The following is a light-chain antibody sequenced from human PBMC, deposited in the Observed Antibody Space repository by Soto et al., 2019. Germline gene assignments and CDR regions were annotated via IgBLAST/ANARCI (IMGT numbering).Light chain of an antibody. Sequence: QSVLTQPASVSGSPGQSITISCTGASSDLGDYNYVSWYQQHPGKAPKLMIYDVSSRPSGVSDRFSGSKSGNTASLTFSGFQAEDEAGYYCYSCTTPGTYDFATGTKVTVL. J-gene: IGLJ1*01. CDR2: DVS. CDR1: SSDLGDYNY. CDR3: YSCTTPGTYD. V-gene: IGLV2-14*03.